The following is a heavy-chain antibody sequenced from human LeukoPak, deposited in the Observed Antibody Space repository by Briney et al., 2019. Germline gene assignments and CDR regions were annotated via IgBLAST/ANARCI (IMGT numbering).Heavy chain of an antibody. CDR3: AREGAYCSSTSCYFDY. CDR1: GGSVSSSSYY. D-gene: IGHD2-2*01. V-gene: IGHV4-39*07. J-gene: IGHJ4*02. CDR2: IYYSGST. Sequence: SETLSLTCSVFGGSVSSSSYYWGWIRQPPGKGLEWIGSIYYSGSTYYNPSLKSRVTISVDTSKNQFSLKLSSVTAADTAVYYCAREGAYCSSTSCYFDYWGQGTLVTVSS.